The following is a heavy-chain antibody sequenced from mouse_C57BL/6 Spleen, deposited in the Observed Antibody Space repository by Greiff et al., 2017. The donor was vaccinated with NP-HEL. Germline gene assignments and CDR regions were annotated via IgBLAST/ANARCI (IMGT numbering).Heavy chain of an antibody. D-gene: IGHD4-1*01. J-gene: IGHJ1*03. Sequence: EVKLMESGPGLVKPSQSLSLTCSVTGYSITSGYYWNWIRQFPGNKLEWMGYISYDGSNNYNPSLNNRISITRDTSKNQFFLKLNSVTTEDTATYYCARDYPTGLYWYFDVWGTGTTVTVSS. CDR1: GYSITSGYY. V-gene: IGHV3-6*01. CDR2: ISYDGSN. CDR3: ARDYPTGLYWYFDV.